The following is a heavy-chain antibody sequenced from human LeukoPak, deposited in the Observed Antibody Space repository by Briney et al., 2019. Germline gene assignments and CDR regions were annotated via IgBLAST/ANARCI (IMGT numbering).Heavy chain of an antibody. CDR3: ARHFFEYSTSPDAFDI. D-gene: IGHD6-6*01. J-gene: IGHJ3*02. Sequence: PGGSLRLSCAASGFTFSNYWMHWVRQPPGKGLEWVGTIYHSESTYVNPSLKSRLSISVNTSKNQFFLVLSSVTATDTAIYYCARHFFEYSTSPDAFDIWGQGTMVTVSS. CDR2: IYHSEST. V-gene: IGHV4-39*01. CDR1: GFTFSNYW.